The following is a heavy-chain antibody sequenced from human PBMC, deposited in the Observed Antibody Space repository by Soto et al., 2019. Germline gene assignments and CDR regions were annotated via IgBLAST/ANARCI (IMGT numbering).Heavy chain of an antibody. D-gene: IGHD6-25*01. V-gene: IGHV6-1*01. Sequence: SPTLSLTCAISGDIVSSNSAAWHLIRQSPSRGLEWLGRTYYRSKWYSGYAVSVKSRITINPDTSKNQFSLLLISVPTQATAVYCCSGQSVAGAIDYVCQGTPVTASS. CDR2: TYYRSKWYS. J-gene: IGHJ4*02. CDR1: GDIVSSNSAA. CDR3: SGQSVAGAIDY.